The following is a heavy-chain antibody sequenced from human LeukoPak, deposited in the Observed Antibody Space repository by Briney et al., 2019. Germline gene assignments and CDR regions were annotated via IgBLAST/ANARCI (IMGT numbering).Heavy chain of an antibody. V-gene: IGHV3-30*03. CDR2: ISYDGSNK. Sequence: GGSLRLSCAASGFTFSSYGMHWVRQAPGKGLEWVAVISYDGSNKYYADSVKGRFTISRDNSKNTLYLQMNSLRAEDTAVYYCARELGIAVAVSQLRVSGHIDYWGQGTLVTVSS. J-gene: IGHJ4*02. CDR3: ARELGIAVAVSQLRVSGHIDY. CDR1: GFTFSSYG. D-gene: IGHD6-19*01.